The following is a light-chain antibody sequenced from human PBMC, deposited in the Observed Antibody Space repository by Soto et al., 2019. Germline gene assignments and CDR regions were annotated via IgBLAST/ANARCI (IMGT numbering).Light chain of an antibody. CDR1: SGDVGGYYY. CDR2: EVT. V-gene: IGLV2-8*01. CDR3: MSYVGSNIFV. J-gene: IGLJ1*01. Sequence: SALAQPPSASGSPGQSVTISCTGTSGDVGGYYYVSWYQHHPGKVPKLIIYEVTKRPSGAPDRFSGSKSGNTASLTVSGLQAEDEADYYCMSYVGSNIFVFGTGTKVTVL.